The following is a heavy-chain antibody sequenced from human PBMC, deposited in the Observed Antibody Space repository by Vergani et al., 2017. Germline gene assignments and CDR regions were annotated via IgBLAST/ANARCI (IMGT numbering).Heavy chain of an antibody. CDR1: GFTFSSYE. J-gene: IGHJ4*02. CDR3: AKDPYSSGRWGY. CDR2: ISSSGGST. Sequence: EVQLVESGGGLVQPGGSLRLSCAASGFTFSSYEMNWVRQAPGKGLEWVSYISSSGGSTYYADSVKGRFTISRDNSKNTLYLQMNSLRAEDTAVYYCAKDPYSSGRWGYWGQGTLVTVSS. D-gene: IGHD6-19*01. V-gene: IGHV3-23*04.